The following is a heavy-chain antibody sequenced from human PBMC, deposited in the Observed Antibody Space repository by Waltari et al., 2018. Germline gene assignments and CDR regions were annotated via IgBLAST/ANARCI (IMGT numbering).Heavy chain of an antibody. Sequence: QITLKESGPTLVKPKQTLTLTCTFSGFSLRTYDVAVAWVPQPPGKALEWLALIHWNDEQRYSTSLKSRLTITKDASKNQVVLTLANVDTEDTATYSCAHRISYLGLDFWGPGTLVTVSS. V-gene: IGHV2-5*01. CDR2: IHWNDEQ. J-gene: IGHJ4*02. CDR1: GFSLRTYDVA. CDR3: AHRISYLGLDF.